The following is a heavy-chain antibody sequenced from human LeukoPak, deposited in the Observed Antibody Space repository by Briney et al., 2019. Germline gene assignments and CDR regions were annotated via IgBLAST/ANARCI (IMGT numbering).Heavy chain of an antibody. CDR2: IIPILGIA. V-gene: IGHV1-69*04. J-gene: IGHJ6*02. Sequence: GASVKVSCKASGGTFSSYAISWVRQAPGQGLEWMGRIIPILGIANYAQKFQGRVTITADKSTGTAYMELRSLRSDDTAVYYCARDRTDVWGQGTTVTVSS. CDR3: ARDRTDV. CDR1: GGTFSSYA.